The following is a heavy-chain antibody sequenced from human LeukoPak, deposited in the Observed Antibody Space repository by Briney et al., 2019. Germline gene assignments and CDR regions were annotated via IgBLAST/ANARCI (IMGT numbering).Heavy chain of an antibody. CDR2: ISSSGSDT. V-gene: IGHV3-11*06. CDR1: RFTFRDHF. CDR3: ATAPTEDGDGSSPGY. D-gene: IGHD4-17*01. J-gene: IGHJ4*02. Sequence: NPGGSLRLSCAASRFTFRDHFMSWIRQPPGKGLEYVSYISSSGSDTNYSDSVKGRFTVSRDNAKNSLFLQMNSLRAEDTAVYYCATAPTEDGDGSSPGYWGQGTLVTVSS.